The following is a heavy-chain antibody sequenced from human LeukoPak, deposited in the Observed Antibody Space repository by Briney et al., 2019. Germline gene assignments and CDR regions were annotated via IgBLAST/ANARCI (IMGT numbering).Heavy chain of an antibody. V-gene: IGHV3-23*01. CDR2: ISGSGGST. Sequence: GGSLRLSCAASGFTFSSYAMSWVRQAPGKGLEWVSAISGSGGSTYYADSVKGRFTISRDNSKNTLYLQMNSLRAEDTAVYYCARGDYDILTGQYYFDYWGQGTLVTVSS. CDR3: ARGDYDILTGQYYFDY. D-gene: IGHD3-9*01. CDR1: GFTFSSYA. J-gene: IGHJ4*02.